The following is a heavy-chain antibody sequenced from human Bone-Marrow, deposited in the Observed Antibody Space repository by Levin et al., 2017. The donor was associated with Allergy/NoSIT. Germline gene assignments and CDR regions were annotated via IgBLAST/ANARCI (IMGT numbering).Heavy chain of an antibody. CDR2: IKQDGSET. D-gene: IGHD5-12*01. CDR3: ARGGGYDGGNFDL. J-gene: IGHJ4*02. Sequence: GGSLSLSCAASGFTFSRYWMTWVRQAPGKGLEWLANIKQDGSETYYLDSVEGRFTISRDNARNSLSLQMDRLRAEDTALYYCARGGGYDGGNFDLWGQGTLVTVSS. V-gene: IGHV3-7*03. CDR1: GFTFSRYW.